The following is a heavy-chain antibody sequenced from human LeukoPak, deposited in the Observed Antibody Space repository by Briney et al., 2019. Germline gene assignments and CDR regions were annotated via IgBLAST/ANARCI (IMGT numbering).Heavy chain of an antibody. J-gene: IGHJ4*02. CDR1: GFTFSSYG. Sequence: PGGSLRLSCAASGFTFSSYGMHWVRQAPGKGLEWVAVISYDGSNKYYADSVKGRFTISRDNPKNTLYLQMNSLRAEDTAVYYCARDYFTMIVVAPDYWGQGTLVTVSS. V-gene: IGHV3-30*03. D-gene: IGHD3-22*01. CDR2: ISYDGSNK. CDR3: ARDYFTMIVVAPDY.